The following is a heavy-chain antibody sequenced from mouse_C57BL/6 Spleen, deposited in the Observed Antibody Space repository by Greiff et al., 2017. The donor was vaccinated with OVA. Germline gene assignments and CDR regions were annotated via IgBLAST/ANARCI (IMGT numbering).Heavy chain of an antibody. CDR1: GYAFSSSW. CDR2: IYPGDGDT. D-gene: IGHD2-3*01. J-gene: IGHJ1*03. V-gene: IGHV1-82*01. CDR3: ARRGNEGYSWYFDV. Sequence: VQLQQSGPELVKPGASVKISCKASGYAFSSSWMNWVKQRPGKGLEWIGRIYPGDGDTNYNGTFKGKATLTTDKSSSTAYMQLSSLTTEDSAVYFCARRGNEGYSWYFDVWGTGTTVTVSS.